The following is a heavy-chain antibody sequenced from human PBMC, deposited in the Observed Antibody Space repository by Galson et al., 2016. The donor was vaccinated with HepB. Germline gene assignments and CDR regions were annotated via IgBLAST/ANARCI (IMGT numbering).Heavy chain of an antibody. J-gene: IGHJ4*02. D-gene: IGHD5/OR15-5a*01. Sequence: SLRLSCAASGFTFSNYGMHWVRQAPGKGLEWVALIWYDGSKKYYAESVKGRLTISRDNSKNTLDLQMNSLRAEDTAVYYCARFVRRSSVNDDYWGQGTLVTVSS. CDR3: ARFVRRSSVNDDY. CDR1: GFTFSNYG. CDR2: IWYDGSKK. V-gene: IGHV3-33*01.